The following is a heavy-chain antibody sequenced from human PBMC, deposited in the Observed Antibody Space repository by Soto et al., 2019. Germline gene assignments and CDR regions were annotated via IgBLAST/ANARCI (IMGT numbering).Heavy chain of an antibody. V-gene: IGHV6-1*01. CDR2: TYYRSKWYN. CDR3: ARDRGYDFWSGNGGSFDY. CDR1: GDSVSSNSAA. J-gene: IGHJ4*02. D-gene: IGHD3-3*01. Sequence: PSQTLSLTCAISGDSVSSNSAAWNWIRQSPSRGLEWLGRTYYRSKWYNDYAVSVKSRITINPDTSKNQFSLQLNSVTPEDTAVYYCARDRGYDFWSGNGGSFDYWGQGTLVTVSS.